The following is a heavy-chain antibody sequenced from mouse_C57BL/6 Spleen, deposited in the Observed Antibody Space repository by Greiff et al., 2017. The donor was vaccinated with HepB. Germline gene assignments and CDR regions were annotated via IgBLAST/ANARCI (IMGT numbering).Heavy chain of an antibody. CDR3: ARSSYYYGSSSGDYFDY. Sequence: VQLQQSGPELVKPGASVKIPCKASGYTFTDYNMDWVKQSHGKSLEWIGDINPNNGGTIYNQKFKGKATLTVDKSSSTAYMELRSLTSEDTAVYYCARSSYYYGSSSGDYFDYWGQGTTLTVSS. V-gene: IGHV1-18*01. D-gene: IGHD1-1*01. J-gene: IGHJ2*01. CDR2: INPNNGGT. CDR1: GYTFTDYN.